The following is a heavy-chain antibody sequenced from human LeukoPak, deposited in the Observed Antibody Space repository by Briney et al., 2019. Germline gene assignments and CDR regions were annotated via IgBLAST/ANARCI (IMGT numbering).Heavy chain of an antibody. CDR2: IIPIFGTA. J-gene: IGHJ4*02. V-gene: IGHV1-69*06. CDR3: VRSGRHTDLLLWFGELRLDY. Sequence: GASVTVSCKASGGAFSSYAISWVRQAPGQGLEWMGGIIPIFGTANYAQKFQGRVTITADKSTSTAYMELSSLRSEDTAVYYCVRSGRHTDLLLWFGELRLDYWGQGTLVTVSS. D-gene: IGHD3-10*01. CDR1: GGAFSSYA.